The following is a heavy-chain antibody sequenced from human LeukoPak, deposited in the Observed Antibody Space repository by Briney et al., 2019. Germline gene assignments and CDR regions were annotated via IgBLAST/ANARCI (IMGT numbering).Heavy chain of an antibody. CDR2: IYHSGST. Sequence: PSETLSLTCTVSGGSISSGGYYWSWIRQPPGKGLEWIGYIYHSGSTYYNPSLKSRVTISVDRSKNQFPLKLSSVTAADTAVYYCARDGDWRYFDYWGQGTLVTVSS. CDR1: GGSISSGGYY. J-gene: IGHJ4*02. D-gene: IGHD2-21*01. CDR3: ARDGDWRYFDY. V-gene: IGHV4-30-2*01.